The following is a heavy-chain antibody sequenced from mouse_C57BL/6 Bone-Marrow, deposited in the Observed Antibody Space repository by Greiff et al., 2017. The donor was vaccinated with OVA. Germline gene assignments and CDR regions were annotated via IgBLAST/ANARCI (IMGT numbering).Heavy chain of an antibody. J-gene: IGHJ4*01. V-gene: IGHV1-81*01. CDR2: IYPRSGNT. CDR3: ARCTYYAMDY. CDR1: GYTFTSYG. Sequence: QVQLQQSGAELARPGASVKLSCKASGYTFTSYGISWVKQRTGQGLEWTGEIYPRSGNTYYNEKFKGKATLTADKSSSTAYMELRSLTSEDSAVYFCARCTYYAMDYWGQGTSVTVSS.